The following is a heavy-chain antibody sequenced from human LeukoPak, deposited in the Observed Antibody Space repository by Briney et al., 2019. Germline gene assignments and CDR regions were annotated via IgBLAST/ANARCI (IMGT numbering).Heavy chain of an antibody. Sequence: SETLSLTCTVSGDSLSNYYWSWLRQPPGKRLEWIGHSSYSGSTKYNPSLNSRVTLSVDTSKNQLSLKLSSVTAADTAVYYCARHVGNTLYFLDYWGQGSLVTVSS. D-gene: IGHD1/OR15-1a*01. J-gene: IGHJ4*02. CDR2: SSYSGST. V-gene: IGHV4-59*08. CDR1: GDSLSNYY. CDR3: ARHVGNTLYFLDY.